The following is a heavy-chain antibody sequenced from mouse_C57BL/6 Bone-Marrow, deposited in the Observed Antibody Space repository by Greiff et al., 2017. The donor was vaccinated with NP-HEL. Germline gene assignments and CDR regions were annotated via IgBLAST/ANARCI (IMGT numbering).Heavy chain of an antibody. V-gene: IGHV5-16*01. CDR3: ARDIYWYFDV. Sequence: EVMLVESEGGLVQPGSSMKLSCTASGFTFSDYYMAWVRQVPEKGLEWVANINYDGSSTYYLDSLKSRFIISRDNAKNILYLQMSSLKSEDTATYYCARDIYWYFDVWGTGTTVTVSS. J-gene: IGHJ1*03. CDR1: GFTFSDYY. CDR2: INYDGSST.